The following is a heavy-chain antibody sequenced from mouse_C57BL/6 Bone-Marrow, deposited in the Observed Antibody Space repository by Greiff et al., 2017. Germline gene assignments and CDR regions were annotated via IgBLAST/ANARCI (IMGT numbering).Heavy chain of an antibody. Sequence: VQLQQPGTELVKPGASVKLSCKASGYTFTSYWMHWVKQRPGQGLEWIGNINPGNGGTNYNEKFKSKATLTVDKSSSTAYMQLSSLTSADSAVYYCARGATMVTTRGFAYWGQGTLVTVSA. CDR3: ARGATMVTTRGFAY. CDR2: INPGNGGT. V-gene: IGHV1-53*01. J-gene: IGHJ3*01. D-gene: IGHD2-2*01. CDR1: GYTFTSYW.